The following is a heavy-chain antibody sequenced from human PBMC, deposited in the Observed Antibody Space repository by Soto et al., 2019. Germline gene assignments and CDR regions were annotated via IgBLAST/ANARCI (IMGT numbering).Heavy chain of an antibody. CDR3: ARTGGATEAYYFDY. Sequence: PSETLSLTCTVSGASISTRSYYWGGIRHPPGKGLEWIGSIYYSGSTYYNPSLKSRVTISVDTSKNQFSLKLSSVTAADTAVYYCARTGGATEAYYFDYWGRGALVTVSS. D-gene: IGHD2-21*01. CDR1: GASISTRSYY. J-gene: IGHJ4*02. V-gene: IGHV4-39*01. CDR2: IYYSGST.